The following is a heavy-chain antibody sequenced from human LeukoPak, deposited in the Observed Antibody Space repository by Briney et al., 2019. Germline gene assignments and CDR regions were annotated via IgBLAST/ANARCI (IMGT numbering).Heavy chain of an antibody. Sequence: GGSLRLSCAASGFTFSSYAMSWVRQAPGKGLEWVSTISGSGGDTYFADSVKGRFTISRDNAKSSLYLQMNSLRAEDTALYYCAKDGSYRHDAFDIWGQGTMVTVSS. CDR2: ISGSGGDT. CDR1: GFTFSSYA. V-gene: IGHV3-23*01. D-gene: IGHD1-26*01. CDR3: AKDGSYRHDAFDI. J-gene: IGHJ3*02.